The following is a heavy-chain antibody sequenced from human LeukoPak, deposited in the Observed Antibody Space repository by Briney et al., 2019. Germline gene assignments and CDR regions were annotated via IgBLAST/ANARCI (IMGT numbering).Heavy chain of an antibody. CDR2: IYYSGST. D-gene: IGHD3-9*01. Sequence: KPSETLSLTCTVSGGSISSYYWSWIRQPPGKGLEWIGYIYYSGSTYYNPSLKSRVTISVDTSKNQFSLKLSSVTAADTAVYYCARTKPNYDILTGYLSPFDYWGQGTLVTVSS. CDR1: GGSISSYY. CDR3: ARTKPNYDILTGYLSPFDY. J-gene: IGHJ4*02. V-gene: IGHV4-59*08.